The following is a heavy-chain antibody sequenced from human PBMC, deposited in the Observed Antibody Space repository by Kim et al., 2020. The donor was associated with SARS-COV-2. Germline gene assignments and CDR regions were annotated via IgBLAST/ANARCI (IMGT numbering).Heavy chain of an antibody. CDR3: TTVTQWNTYSF. V-gene: IGHV3-15*01. Sequence: GGSLRLSCTISGVDITNACMSWVRQAPGKGLEWVGRIKGKAEAGATDYAAAVRVRFTIARDESKKNLYLQMNGLRSEDTALYYCTTVTQWNTYSF. CDR1: GVDITNAC. D-gene: IGHD6-19*01. CDR2: IKGKAEAGAT. J-gene: IGHJ3*01.